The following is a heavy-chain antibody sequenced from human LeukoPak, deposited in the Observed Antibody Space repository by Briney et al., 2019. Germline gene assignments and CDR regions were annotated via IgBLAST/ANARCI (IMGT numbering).Heavy chain of an antibody. CDR2: ITARSTSI. CDR3: ERDFNYGFDY. Sequence: GGSLRLSCAASGFTFNTYNMNWVRQAPGKGLEFISYITARSTSIYYADSVKGRFTISRDNAKNSLYLQMDSLRDEDTAVYYCERDFNYGFDYWGQGILVTVSS. CDR1: GFTFNTYN. J-gene: IGHJ4*02. V-gene: IGHV3-48*02. D-gene: IGHD3-10*01.